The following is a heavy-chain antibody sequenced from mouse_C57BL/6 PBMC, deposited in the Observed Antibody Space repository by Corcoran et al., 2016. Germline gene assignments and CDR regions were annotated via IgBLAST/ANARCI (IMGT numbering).Heavy chain of an antibody. Sequence: QIQLVQSGPELKKPGETVKISCKASGYTFTTYGMSWVKQAPGKGLKWMGWINTYSGVPTYADDFKGRFAFSLETSASTAYLQINNLKNEDTATYFGARRGDYGNPWGQGTLVTVSA. D-gene: IGHD2-1*01. CDR2: INTYSGVP. CDR1: GYTFTTYG. V-gene: IGHV9-3*01. CDR3: ARRGDYGNP. J-gene: IGHJ3*01.